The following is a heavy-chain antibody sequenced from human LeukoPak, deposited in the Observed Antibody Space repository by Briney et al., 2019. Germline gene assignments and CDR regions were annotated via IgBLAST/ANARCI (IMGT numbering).Heavy chain of an antibody. Sequence: GGSLRLSCAASGFTFSDYYMGWIRQAPGKGLECVSYITNTGNVIYYSDSVKGRFTISRDNAKNSLYLQMNSLRAEDTAVYYCARDRRLGFDYWGQGTLVTVSS. D-gene: IGHD3-9*01. CDR3: ARDRRLGFDY. CDR2: ITNTGNVI. J-gene: IGHJ4*02. V-gene: IGHV3-11*04. CDR1: GFTFSDYY.